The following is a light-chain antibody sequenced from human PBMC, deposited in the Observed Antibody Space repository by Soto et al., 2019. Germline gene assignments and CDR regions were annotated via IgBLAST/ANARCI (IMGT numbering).Light chain of an antibody. V-gene: IGLV2-11*01. CDR3: CSHAGSYTYV. Sequence: QSALTQPRSVSGSPGQSVTISCTGNSSDVGGYNYVSWYQQHPGKAPKVMIYDVTKRPSGVPDRFSGSKSGNTASLTISGLQAEDEADYYCCSHAGSYTYVFGTGTKLTVL. CDR1: SSDVGGYNY. J-gene: IGLJ1*01. CDR2: DVT.